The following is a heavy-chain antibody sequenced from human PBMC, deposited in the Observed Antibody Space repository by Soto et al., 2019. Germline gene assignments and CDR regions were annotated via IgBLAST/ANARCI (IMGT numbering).Heavy chain of an antibody. CDR3: ARDRSGYDQTPDY. CDR2: IWYDGKNT. Sequence: QVQLVESGGGVVQPGRSLRLSCAASGFTFRTYGMHWVRQAPGKGLEWVAVIWYDGKNTYYADSVKGRFTISRDNSKNILYLQMNSLRAEDTAVYYYARDRSGYDQTPDYWGQGTLVTVSS. J-gene: IGHJ4*02. CDR1: GFTFRTYG. V-gene: IGHV3-33*01. D-gene: IGHD5-12*01.